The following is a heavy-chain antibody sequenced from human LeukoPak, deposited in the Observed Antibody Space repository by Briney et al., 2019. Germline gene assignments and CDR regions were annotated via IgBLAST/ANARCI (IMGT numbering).Heavy chain of an antibody. CDR3: ARRSRWLQFYYYYYYMDV. CDR2: INHRGST. V-gene: IGHV4-34*01. Sequence: SETLSLTCAVYGGSFSGYYWSWIRQPPGKGLEWIGEINHRGSTNYNPSLKSRVTISVDTSKNQFSLKLSSVTAADTAVYYCARRSRWLQFYYYYYYMDVWGKGTTVTISS. CDR1: GGSFSGYY. J-gene: IGHJ6*03. D-gene: IGHD5-24*01.